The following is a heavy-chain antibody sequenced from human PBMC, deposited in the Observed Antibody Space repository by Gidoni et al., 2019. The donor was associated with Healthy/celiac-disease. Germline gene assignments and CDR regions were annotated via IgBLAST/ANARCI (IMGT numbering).Heavy chain of an antibody. CDR1: GFCFRRYA. V-gene: IGHV3-23*01. CDR3: AKNTTPQWLVTYYYYGMDV. CDR2: ISGSGGIT. D-gene: IGHD6-19*01. J-gene: IGHJ6*02. Sequence: EVQLLESGGGLVQPGGSQRLSCAASGFCFRRYAMSWVRQAPGMGLEWGSAISGSGGITYYSDSVKGRFTISRDNSKNTLYLQMNSLRAEDTAVYYCAKNTTPQWLVTYYYYGMDVWGQGTTVTVSS.